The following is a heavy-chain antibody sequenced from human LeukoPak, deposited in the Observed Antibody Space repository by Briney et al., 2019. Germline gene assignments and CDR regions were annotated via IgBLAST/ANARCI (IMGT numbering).Heavy chain of an antibody. Sequence: GGSLRLSCAASGFTFDDYAMHWVRHAPGKGLEWVSGISWNSGSIGYADSVKGRFTISRDNAKNSLYLQMNSLRAEDTALYYCAKYDSSGSDAFDIWGQGTMVTVSS. CDR3: AKYDSSGSDAFDI. CDR1: GFTFDDYA. J-gene: IGHJ3*02. CDR2: ISWNSGSI. D-gene: IGHD3-22*01. V-gene: IGHV3-9*01.